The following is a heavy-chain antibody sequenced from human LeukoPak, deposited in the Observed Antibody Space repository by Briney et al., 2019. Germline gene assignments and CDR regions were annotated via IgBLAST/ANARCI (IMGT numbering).Heavy chain of an antibody. CDR2: ISSSGSTI. V-gene: IGHV3-48*03. J-gene: IGHJ1*01. Sequence: GGSLRLSCAASGFTFSSYEMNWVRQAPGKGLEWVSYISSSGSTIYYADSVKGRFTISRDNAKNSLYLQMNSLRAEDTAVYYCARDRGPYSSSWYGDFQHWGQGTLVTVSS. CDR3: ARDRGPYSSSWYGDFQH. CDR1: GFTFSSYE. D-gene: IGHD6-13*01.